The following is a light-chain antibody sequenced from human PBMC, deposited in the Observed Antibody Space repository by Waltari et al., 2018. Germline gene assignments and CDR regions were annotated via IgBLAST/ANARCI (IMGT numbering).Light chain of an antibody. J-gene: IGLJ3*02. CDR1: SGHSSNV. CDR3: QTGGHGTWV. CDR2: VNSDGSH. Sequence: QLVLTQSPSVSASLGASVKLTCTLSSGHSSNVIAWLHQQPEKGTRYLMKVNSDGSHSKGDEIPDRFSGSSSGAERYLTISSVQPEDEADYYCQTGGHGTWVFGGGTKLTVL. V-gene: IGLV4-69*01.